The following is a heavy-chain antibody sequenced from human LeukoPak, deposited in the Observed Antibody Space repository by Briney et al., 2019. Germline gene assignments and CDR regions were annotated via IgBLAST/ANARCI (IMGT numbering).Heavy chain of an antibody. V-gene: IGHV1-69*13. Sequence: SVKVSCKASGGTFSSYAISWVRQAPGQGLEWMGGIIPIFGTANYAQKFQGRVTITADESTSTAYMELSSLRSEDTAVYYCHYGSGSYYNVGGYYYYGMTSGAKGPRSPSPQ. D-gene: IGHD3-10*01. CDR3: HYGSGSYYNVGGYYYYGMTS. CDR2: IIPIFGTA. J-gene: IGHJ6*04. CDR1: GGTFSSYA.